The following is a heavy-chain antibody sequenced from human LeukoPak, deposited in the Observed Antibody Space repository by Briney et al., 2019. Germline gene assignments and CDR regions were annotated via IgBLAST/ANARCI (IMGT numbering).Heavy chain of an antibody. J-gene: IGHJ6*03. CDR3: ARGSLEQQLTLPYYYMDV. V-gene: IGHV3-66*02. CDR1: GFTVSSNY. Sequence: GGSLRLSCAASGFTVSSNYMSWVRQAPGKGLEWVSVIYSGGSTYYADSVKGRFTISRDNSKNTLYLQMNSLRAEDTAVYYCARGSLEQQLTLPYYYMDVWGKGTTDTVSS. CDR2: IYSGGST. D-gene: IGHD6-13*01.